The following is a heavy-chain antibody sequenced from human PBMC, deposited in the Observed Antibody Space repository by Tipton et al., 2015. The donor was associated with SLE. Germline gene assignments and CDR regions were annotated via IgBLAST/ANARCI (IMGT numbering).Heavy chain of an antibody. J-gene: IGHJ6*02. CDR3: VRVSGYDSGLYYSYYGMDV. CDR1: GDSISSSSYY. CDR2: ISHSGST. D-gene: IGHD5-12*01. Sequence: TLSLTCIVSGDSISSSSYYWGWIRQPPGKGLEWIGEISHSGSTKYDVPFTGRITISVDTSKNQFSLKLTSVTAADTAMYYCVRVSGYDSGLYYSYYGMDVWGQGTTVTVSS. V-gene: IGHV4-39*07.